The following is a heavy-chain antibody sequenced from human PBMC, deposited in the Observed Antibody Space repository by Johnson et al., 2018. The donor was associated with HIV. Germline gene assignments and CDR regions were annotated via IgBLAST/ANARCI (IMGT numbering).Heavy chain of an antibody. CDR1: GFTFSSYA. Sequence: MLLVESGGGLVQPGRSLRLSCAASGFTFSSYALHWVRQAPGQGLEWVSYISSSGSTIYYADSVKGRFTISRDNAKNSLYLQMNSLRAEDTAVYYCARHGTTVVTRGAFDIWGQGTMVTVSS. D-gene: IGHD4-23*01. J-gene: IGHJ3*02. CDR3: ARHGTTVVTRGAFDI. V-gene: IGHV3-48*04. CDR2: ISSSGSTI.